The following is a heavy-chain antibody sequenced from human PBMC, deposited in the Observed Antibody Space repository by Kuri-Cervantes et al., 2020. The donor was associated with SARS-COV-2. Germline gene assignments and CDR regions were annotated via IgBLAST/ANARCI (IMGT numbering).Heavy chain of an antibody. J-gene: IGHJ4*02. CDR3: ARSTWDLYYYDL. CDR2: ISYDGSNK. D-gene: IGHD1-26*01. V-gene: IGHV3-30-3*01. CDR1: GFTFSSYA. Sequence: GGSLRLSCAASGFTFSSYAMHWVRQAPGKGLEWVAVISYDGSNKYYADSVKGRFTISRDNSKNTLYLQMNSLRAEDTAVYYCARSTWDLYYYDLWGQGTLVTVSS.